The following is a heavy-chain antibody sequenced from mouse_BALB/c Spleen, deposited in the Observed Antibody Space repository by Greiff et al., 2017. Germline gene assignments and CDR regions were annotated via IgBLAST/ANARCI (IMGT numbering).Heavy chain of an antibody. V-gene: IGHV1-14*01. D-gene: IGHD2-1*01. Sequence: VQLQQSGPELVKPGASVKMSCKASGYTFTSYVMHWVKQKPGQGLEWIGYINPYNDGTKYNEKFKGKATLTSDKSSSTAYMELSILTSEDSAVYYCAIYGNYGWFAYWGQGTLVTVSA. J-gene: IGHJ3*01. CDR1: GYTFTSYV. CDR2: INPYNDGT. CDR3: AIYGNYGWFAY.